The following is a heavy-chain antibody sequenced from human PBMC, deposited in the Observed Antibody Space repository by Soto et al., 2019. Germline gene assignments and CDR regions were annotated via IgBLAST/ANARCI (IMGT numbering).Heavy chain of an antibody. J-gene: IGHJ4*02. CDR1: GFTFSSYG. CDR3: ARVGYSAYDHYPFLGY. V-gene: IGHV3-33*01. D-gene: IGHD5-12*01. CDR2: IWYDGSNK. Sequence: LRLSCSASGFTFSSYGMHWVRQAPGKGLEWVAVIWYDGSNKYYADSVKGRSTISRDNSKNTLYLQMNSLRAEDTAVYYCARVGYSAYDHYPFLGYWGQGTLVTVSS.